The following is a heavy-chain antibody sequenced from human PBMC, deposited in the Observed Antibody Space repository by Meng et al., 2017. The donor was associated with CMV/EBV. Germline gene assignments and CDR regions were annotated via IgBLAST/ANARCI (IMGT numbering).Heavy chain of an antibody. J-gene: IGHJ4*02. CDR3: ARAGDIVVVPAASGLDY. Sequence: TFSSYAISWVRQAPGQGLEWMGGIIPIFGTANYAQTFQGRVTITTDESTSTAYMELSSLRSEDTAVYYCARAGDIVVVPAASGLDYWGQGTLVTVSS. D-gene: IGHD2-2*01. CDR2: IIPIFGTA. V-gene: IGHV1-69*05. CDR1: TFSSYA.